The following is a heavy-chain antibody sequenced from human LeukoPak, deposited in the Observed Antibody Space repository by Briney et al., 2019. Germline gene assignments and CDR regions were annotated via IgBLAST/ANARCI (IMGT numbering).Heavy chain of an antibody. D-gene: IGHD2-21*01. V-gene: IGHV4-38-2*01. J-gene: IGHJ3*02. CDR3: ARHGGSYCGGDCYSFSGAFDI. Sequence: SGTLSLTCAVSGYSISSGYYWGWIRQPPGKGLEWSGSIYHSGSTYYNPSLESRVTISVDTSKNQFSLKLSSVTAADTAVYYCARHGGSYCGGDCYSFSGAFDIWGQGTMVTVSS. CDR1: GYSISSGYY. CDR2: IYHSGST.